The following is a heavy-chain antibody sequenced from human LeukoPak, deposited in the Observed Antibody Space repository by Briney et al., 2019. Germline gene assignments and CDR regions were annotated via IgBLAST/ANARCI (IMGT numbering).Heavy chain of an antibody. CDR3: SRGGDGSNIYWYFDL. Sequence: PGGSLRLSCAASGFTFSTHWMHWARQAPGKGLEWVSRMNSDGNSSSYADSVKGRFTIPRDNAKSTLYLQMNSLRAEGTAVYYCSRGGDGSNIYWYFDLWGRGTLVTVSS. D-gene: IGHD5-24*01. CDR2: MNSDGNSS. V-gene: IGHV3-74*01. CDR1: GFTFSTHW. J-gene: IGHJ2*01.